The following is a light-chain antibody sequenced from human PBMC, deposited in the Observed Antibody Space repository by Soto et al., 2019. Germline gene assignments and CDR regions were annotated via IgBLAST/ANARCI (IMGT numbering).Light chain of an antibody. CDR3: QQYNNWPPWT. CDR2: GAS. CDR1: QRVSAT. J-gene: IGKJ1*01. V-gene: IGKV3-15*01. Sequence: EIVLTQSPATLSLSPGERATLSCRASQRVSATLAWYQQKPGQAPRLLIHGASTRATGIPARFSGSGSETEFTLTISSLQSEDFAVYYCQQYNNWPPWTFGQGTKVDIK.